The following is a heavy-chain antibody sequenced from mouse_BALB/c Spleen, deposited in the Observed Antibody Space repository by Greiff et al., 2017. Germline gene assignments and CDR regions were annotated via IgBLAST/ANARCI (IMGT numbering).Heavy chain of an antibody. CDR2: ISSGGST. V-gene: IGHV5-6-5*01. CDR1: GFTFSSYA. D-gene: IGHD1-1*01. J-gene: IGHJ4*01. CDR3: ARGTGTVRYAMDY. Sequence: EVKLMESGGGLVKPGGSLKLSCAASGFTFSSYAMSWVRQTPEKRLEWVASISSGGSTYYPDSVKGRFTISRDNARNILYLQMSSLRSEDTAMYYCARGTGTVRYAMDYWGQGTSVTVSS.